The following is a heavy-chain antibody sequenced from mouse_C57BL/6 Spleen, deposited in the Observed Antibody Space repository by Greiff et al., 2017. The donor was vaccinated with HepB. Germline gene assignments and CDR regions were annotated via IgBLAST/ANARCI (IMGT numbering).Heavy chain of an antibody. D-gene: IGHD1-1*01. CDR3: ARWGTTGVGYFDY. V-gene: IGHV1-42*01. Sequence: VQLKESGPELVKPGASVKISCKASGYSFTGYYMNWVKQSPEKSLEWIGEINPSTGGTTYNQKFKAKATLTVDKSSSTAYMQLKSLTSEDSAVYYCARWGTTGVGYFDYWGQGTTLTVSS. CDR1: GYSFTGYY. J-gene: IGHJ2*01. CDR2: INPSTGGT.